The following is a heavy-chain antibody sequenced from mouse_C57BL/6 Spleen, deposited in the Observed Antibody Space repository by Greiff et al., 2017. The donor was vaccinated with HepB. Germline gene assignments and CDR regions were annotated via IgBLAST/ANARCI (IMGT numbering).Heavy chain of an antibody. CDR1: GYTFTSYW. CDR3: ARGSYYSNYFDY. J-gene: IGHJ2*01. D-gene: IGHD2-5*01. Sequence: VQLQQPGAELVKPGASVKLSCKASGYTFTSYWMHWVKQRPGQGLEWIGMIHPNSGSTNYNEKFKSKATLTVDKSSSTAYMQLSSLTSEDSAVYYCARGSYYSNYFDYRGQGTTLTVSS. CDR2: IHPNSGST. V-gene: IGHV1-64*01.